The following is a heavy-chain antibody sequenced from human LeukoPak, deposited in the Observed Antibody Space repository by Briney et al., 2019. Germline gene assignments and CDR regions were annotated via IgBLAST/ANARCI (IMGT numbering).Heavy chain of an antibody. CDR1: GFTFSTYG. V-gene: IGHV3-30*03. CDR3: ASGCRNSGSTSCYPF. D-gene: IGHD2-2*01. J-gene: IGHJ4*02. CDR2: ISSDGSNK. Sequence: GRSLRLSCAASGFTFSTYGIRWVRQAPGKGLEWVAVISSDGSNKYYADSVKGRFTISRDNSKNTLYLQMNSLGTEDTAVYYCASGCRNSGSTSCYPFWGQGTLVTVSS.